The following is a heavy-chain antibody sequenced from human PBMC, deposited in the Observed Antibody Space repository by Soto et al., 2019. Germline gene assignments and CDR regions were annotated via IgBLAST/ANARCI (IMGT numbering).Heavy chain of an antibody. V-gene: IGHV1-69*04. CDR3: ARDRGVAARPIDY. D-gene: IGHD6-6*01. Sequence: SVKVSCKASGGTFSSYTISWVRQGPGQGLEWMGRIIPILGIANYAQKFQGRVTITADKSTSTAYMELSSLRSEDTAVYYCARDRGVAARPIDYWGQGTLVTVSS. J-gene: IGHJ4*02. CDR2: IIPILGIA. CDR1: GGTFSSYT.